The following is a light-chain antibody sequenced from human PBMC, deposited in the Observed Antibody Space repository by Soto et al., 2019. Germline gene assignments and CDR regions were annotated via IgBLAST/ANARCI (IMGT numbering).Light chain of an antibody. CDR1: RRISTN. Sequence: EIVMTQSPATLSVSPGERAPLSCRASRRISTNLAWYQQKPGQAPRLLSYGGSTRATGIPARFSGSGSGTEFTLTISSLQSEYFAVDYCQQYDDWPYSFGQGTKLEIK. J-gene: IGKJ2*01. CDR2: GGS. CDR3: QQYDDWPYS. V-gene: IGKV3-15*01.